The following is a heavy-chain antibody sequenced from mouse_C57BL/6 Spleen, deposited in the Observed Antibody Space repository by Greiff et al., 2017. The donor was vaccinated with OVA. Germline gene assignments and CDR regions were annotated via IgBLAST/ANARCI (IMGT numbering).Heavy chain of an antibody. CDR3: ARSSGDSSGYDYAMDY. CDR1: TSYW. CDR2: IDPSDSYT. Sequence: QVQLQQPGAELVKPGASVKLSFTSYWMQWVKQRPGQGLEWIGEIDPSDSYTNYNQKFKGKATLTVDTSSSTAYMQLSRLTSEDSAVSYCARSSGDSSGYDYAMDYWGQGTSVTVSS. D-gene: IGHD3-2*02. V-gene: IGHV1-50*01. J-gene: IGHJ4*01.